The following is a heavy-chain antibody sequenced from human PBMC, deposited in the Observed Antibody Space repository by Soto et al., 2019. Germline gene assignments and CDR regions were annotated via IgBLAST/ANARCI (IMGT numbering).Heavy chain of an antibody. CDR3: ARDILSGGAYPDS. Sequence: GGSLRLSCAASGLTFSTYTMNWVRQAPGKGLEWISSISSGSSYIYYAGSVKGRFTISRDNAKNSLFLQMNSLRADDTAVYYRARDILSGGAYPDSWGQGTKVTVSS. J-gene: IGHJ5*01. CDR1: GLTFSTYT. V-gene: IGHV3-21*01. D-gene: IGHD3-10*01. CDR2: ISSGSSYI.